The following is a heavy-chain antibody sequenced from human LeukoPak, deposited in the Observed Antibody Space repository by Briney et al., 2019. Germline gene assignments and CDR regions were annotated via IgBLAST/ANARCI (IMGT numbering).Heavy chain of an antibody. J-gene: IGHJ4*02. V-gene: IGHV4-38-2*02. D-gene: IGHD3-16*02. CDR1: GDSISSGNY. CDR3: ARVGDDYVWGSYRYSGFY. Sequence: PSETLSLTCTVSGDSISSGNYWGWIRQPPGKGLEWIGSIYYSGSTYYNPSLKSRVTISVDTSKNQFSLKLSSVTAADTAVYYCARVGDDYVWGSYRYSGFYWGQGTLVTVSS. CDR2: IYYSGST.